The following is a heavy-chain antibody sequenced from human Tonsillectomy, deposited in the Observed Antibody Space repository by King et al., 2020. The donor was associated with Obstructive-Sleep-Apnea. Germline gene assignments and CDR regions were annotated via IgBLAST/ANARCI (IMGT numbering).Heavy chain of an antibody. CDR3: ARADSNSGYLGYLDY. CDR1: GFIFSTHV. Sequence: VQLVESGGGVVQPGRSLRLSCATSGFIFSTHVMHWVRQAPGKGLEWVAVISNDGSNKYYADSVKGRFTLSRDNSKNTLYLQMNSLRFEDTAVYYCARADSNSGYLGYLDYWGQGTLVTVSS. J-gene: IGHJ4*02. D-gene: IGHD4-11*01. CDR2: ISNDGSNK. V-gene: IGHV3-30*04.